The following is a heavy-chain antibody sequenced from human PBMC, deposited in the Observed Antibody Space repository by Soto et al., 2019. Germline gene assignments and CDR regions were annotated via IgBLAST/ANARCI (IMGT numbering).Heavy chain of an antibody. J-gene: IGHJ4*02. CDR3: DRGGGFYSFDY. D-gene: IGHD1-26*01. CDR2: INHLETT. CDR1: GASITYGAYS. V-gene: IGHV4-30-2*01. Sequence: SETLSLTCTVSGASITYGAYSWSWIRQTPGKGLEWIGYINHLETTFYNPSFESRLTLSIDRTKNQFSLNLKSMSAADRAVYFCDRGGGFYSFDYWGQGIMVTFSS.